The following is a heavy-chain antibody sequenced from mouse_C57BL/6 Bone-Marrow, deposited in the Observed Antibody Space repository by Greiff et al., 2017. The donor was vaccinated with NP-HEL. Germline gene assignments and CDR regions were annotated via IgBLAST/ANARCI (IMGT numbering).Heavy chain of an antibody. D-gene: IGHD2-5*01. CDR1: GYAFSSSW. CDR2: IYPGDGDT. V-gene: IGHV1-82*01. J-gene: IGHJ1*03. CDR3: AREGNSNYVGWYFDV. Sequence: VQLQQSGPELVKPGASVKISCKASGYAFSSSWMNWVKQRPGKGLEWIGRIYPGDGDTNYNGKFKGKATLTADKSSSTAYMQLSSLTSEDSAVYFCAREGNSNYVGWYFDVWGTGTTVTVSS.